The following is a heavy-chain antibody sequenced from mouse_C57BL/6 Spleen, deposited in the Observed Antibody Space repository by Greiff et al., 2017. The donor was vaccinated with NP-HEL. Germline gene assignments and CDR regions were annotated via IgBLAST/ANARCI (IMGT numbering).Heavy chain of an antibody. Sequence: QVHVKQSGPELVKPGASVKISCKASGYAFSSSWMNWVKQRPGKGLEWIGRIYPGDGDTNYNGKFKGKATLTADKSSSTAYMQLSSLTSEDSAVYFCARSYYYGSSYGYFDVWGTGTTVTVSS. V-gene: IGHV1-82*01. CDR2: IYPGDGDT. J-gene: IGHJ1*03. CDR1: GYAFSSSW. D-gene: IGHD1-1*01. CDR3: ARSYYYGSSYGYFDV.